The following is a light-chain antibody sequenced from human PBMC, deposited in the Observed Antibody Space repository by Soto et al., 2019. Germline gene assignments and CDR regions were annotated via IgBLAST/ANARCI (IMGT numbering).Light chain of an antibody. CDR1: QSVSSY. J-gene: IGKJ4*01. CDR3: QQRSDWPST. V-gene: IGKV3-11*01. Sequence: EIVLTQSPATLSLSPGERATLSCRASQSVSSYLAWYQQNPGQAPRLLIYDASNRATGIPARFSGSGSGTDFTLTISSLDPDDVAVYYCQQRSDWPSTFGGVTKVQIK. CDR2: DAS.